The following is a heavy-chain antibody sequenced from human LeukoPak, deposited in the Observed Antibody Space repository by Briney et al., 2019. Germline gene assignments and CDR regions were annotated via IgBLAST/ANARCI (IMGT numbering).Heavy chain of an antibody. V-gene: IGHV3-23*01. CDR1: GFTFSSYA. D-gene: IGHD6-13*01. J-gene: IGHJ5*02. CDR2: ISGSGGGT. CDR3: AKEEYSSSGTDWFDP. Sequence: SGGSLRLSCAASGFTFSSYAMSWVRQAPGKGLEWVSAISGSGGGTYYADSVKGRFTISRDNSKNTLYLQMNSLRAEDTAVYYCAKEEYSSSGTDWFDPWGQGTLVTVSS.